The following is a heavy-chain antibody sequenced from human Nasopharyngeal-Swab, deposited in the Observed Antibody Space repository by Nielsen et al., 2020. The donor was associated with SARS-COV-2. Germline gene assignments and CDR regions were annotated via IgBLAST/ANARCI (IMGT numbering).Heavy chain of an antibody. CDR3: ARQIGYCSGGSCYDYMDV. J-gene: IGHJ6*03. CDR1: GGSISGGGYS. Sequence: SETLSLTCAVSGGSISGGGYSWSWIRQPPGKGLEWIGYIYHSGSTYYNPSLKSRVTISVDRSKNQFSLKLSSVTAADTAVYYCARQIGYCSGGSCYDYMDVWGKGTTVTVSS. V-gene: IGHV4-30-2*01. CDR2: IYHSGST. D-gene: IGHD2-15*01.